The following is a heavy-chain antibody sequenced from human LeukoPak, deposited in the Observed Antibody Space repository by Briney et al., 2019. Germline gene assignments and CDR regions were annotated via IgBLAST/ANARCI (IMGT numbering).Heavy chain of an antibody. J-gene: IGHJ4*02. CDR1: GFTFDDYA. D-gene: IGHD3-22*01. CDR2: ISWNGGSI. V-gene: IGHV3-9*01. CDR3: AKEHYYDSSGTLDH. Sequence: GGSLRLSCAASGFTFDDYAMHWVRQAPGKGLEWVSGISWNGGSIGYADSVKGRFTISRDNAKNSLYLQMNSLRAEDTALYYCAKEHYYDSSGTLDHWDQGTLVTVSS.